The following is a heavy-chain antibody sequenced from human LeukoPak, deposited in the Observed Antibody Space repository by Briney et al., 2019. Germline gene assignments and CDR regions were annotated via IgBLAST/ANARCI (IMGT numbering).Heavy chain of an antibody. D-gene: IGHD3-22*01. CDR3: ASNYYDSSGYYP. V-gene: IGHV4-39*01. CDR1: GGSISSSSYY. CDR2: IYYSGST. Sequence: PSGTLSLTCTVSGGSISSSSYYWGWIRQPPGKGLEWIGSIYYSGSTYYNPSLKSRVTISVDTSKNQFSLKLSSVTAADTAVYYCASNYYDSSGYYPWGQGTLVTVSS. J-gene: IGHJ5*02.